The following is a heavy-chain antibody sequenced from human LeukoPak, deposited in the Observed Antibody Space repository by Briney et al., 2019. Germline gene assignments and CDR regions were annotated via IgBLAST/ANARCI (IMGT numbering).Heavy chain of an antibody. CDR2: IYYSGST. CDR3: ARQGGYYYDSSGYPDY. CDR1: GGSISSSSYC. D-gene: IGHD3-22*01. J-gene: IGHJ4*02. Sequence: PSETLSLTCTVSGGSISSSSYCWGWIRQPPGKGLEWIGSIYYSGSTYYNPSLKSRVTISVDTSKNQFSLKLSSVTAADTAVYYCARQGGYYYDSSGYPDYWGQGTLVTVS. V-gene: IGHV4-39*01.